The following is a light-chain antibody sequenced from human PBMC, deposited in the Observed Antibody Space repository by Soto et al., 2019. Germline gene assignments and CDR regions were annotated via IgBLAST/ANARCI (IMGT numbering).Light chain of an antibody. CDR2: RNN. CDR3: AAWDDSVRNYV. V-gene: IGLV1-47*01. J-gene: IGLJ1*01. CDR1: ISNIGSNY. Sequence: QSVLTQPPSVSGTPGQRVTISCSGSISNIGSNYVSWFQQLPGTAPKLLSSRNNQRPSGVPDRFSGSKSGTSASLAISGLRSEDEAEYYCAAWDDSVRNYVFGTGTKLTVL.